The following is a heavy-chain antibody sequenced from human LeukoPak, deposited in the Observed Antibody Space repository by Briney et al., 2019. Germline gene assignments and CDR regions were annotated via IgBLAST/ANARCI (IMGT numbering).Heavy chain of an antibody. CDR2: INSDGSST. Sequence: PGGSLRLSCAASGFTFSSYWMHWVRQAPGKGLVWVSRINSDGSSTSYAGSVKGRFTISRDNAKNTLYLQMNSLRAEDTAVYYCARDRVAVAADPLTLFMNYYYYYMDVWGKGTTVTVSS. J-gene: IGHJ6*03. CDR1: GFTFSSYW. D-gene: IGHD6-19*01. V-gene: IGHV3-74*01. CDR3: ARDRVAVAADPLTLFMNYYYYYMDV.